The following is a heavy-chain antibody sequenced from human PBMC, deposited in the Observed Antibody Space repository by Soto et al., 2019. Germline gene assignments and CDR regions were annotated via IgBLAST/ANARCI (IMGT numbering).Heavy chain of an antibody. CDR3: ARGRYSSGWDFDY. Sequence: KPSETLSLTCTVSGGPVSSGSYYWSWIRQPPGKGLEWIGYIYHNGGTNYNPSLKSRVTISVDTSKNQFSLKLSSVTAADTAVYYCARGRYSSGWDFDYWGQGTLVTVSS. CDR1: GGPVSSGSYY. D-gene: IGHD5-18*01. J-gene: IGHJ4*02. V-gene: IGHV4-61*01. CDR2: IYHNGGT.